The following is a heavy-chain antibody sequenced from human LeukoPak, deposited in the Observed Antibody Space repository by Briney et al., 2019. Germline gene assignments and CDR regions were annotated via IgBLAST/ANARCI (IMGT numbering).Heavy chain of an antibody. Sequence: GGSLRLSCVASGFTFSKFAVSWVRQAPEKGLEWVSSISASGGKTYDADSVKGRFTISRDNSKNTFYLDMNSLRADDTAVYYCAKTFGTIDPFEYWGQGTLVTVSS. D-gene: IGHD2-2*01. CDR3: AKTFGTIDPFEY. J-gene: IGHJ4*02. V-gene: IGHV3-23*01. CDR1: GFTFSKFA. CDR2: ISASGGKT.